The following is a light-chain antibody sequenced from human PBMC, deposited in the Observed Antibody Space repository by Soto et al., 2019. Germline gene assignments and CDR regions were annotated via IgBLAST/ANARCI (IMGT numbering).Light chain of an antibody. J-gene: IGKJ2*01. CDR2: GAS. CDR1: QSVSSSY. CDR3: QXYGSSPPNT. Sequence: EIVLTQSPGTLSLSPGERATLSCRASQSVSSSYLAWYQQKPGQAPRVLIYGASSRATGIPDRFSGSGSGTDFTLTISRLEPEDFAVYYXQXYGSSPPNTFGQGTKLEIK. V-gene: IGKV3-20*01.